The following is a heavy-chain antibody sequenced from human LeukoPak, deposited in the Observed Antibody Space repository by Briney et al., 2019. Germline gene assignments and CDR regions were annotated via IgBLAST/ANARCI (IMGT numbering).Heavy chain of an antibody. D-gene: IGHD2-2*01. J-gene: IGHJ4*02. CDR3: ARAYARSSSDF. CDR1: GFTFSTYT. Sequence: GGSLRLSCAASGFTFSTYTMNWVRQAPGKGLEWVSSISSSSSYIFYADSVKGRFTISRDNAKNSLYLQLNSLSAEDTAVYYCARAYARSSSDFWGLGTLVTVSS. CDR2: ISSSSSYI. V-gene: IGHV3-21*01.